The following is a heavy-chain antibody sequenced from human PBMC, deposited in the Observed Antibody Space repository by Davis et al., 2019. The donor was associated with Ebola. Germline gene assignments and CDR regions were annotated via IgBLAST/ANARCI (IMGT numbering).Heavy chain of an antibody. CDR1: GGTFSNNA. Sequence: AASVKVSCKASGGTFSNNAINWVRQATGQGLEWMGWMNPNSGSTGYAQKFQGRVTMTRNTSISTAYMELTSLRSEDTAVYYCARGIGRWLQPYDYWGQGTLVTVSS. CDR2: MNPNSGST. V-gene: IGHV1-8*02. J-gene: IGHJ4*02. CDR3: ARGIGRWLQPYDY. D-gene: IGHD5-24*01.